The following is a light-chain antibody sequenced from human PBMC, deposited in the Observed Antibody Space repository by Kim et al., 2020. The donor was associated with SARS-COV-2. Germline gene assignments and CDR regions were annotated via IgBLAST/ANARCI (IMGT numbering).Light chain of an antibody. Sequence: QTVLTQSPSASASLGASVKLTCTLSSGHSTYAIAWHQQQPERGPRYLMKLSSDGSHIKGDGIPDRFSGSSSGTERYLTISSLQSEDEADYYCQTWGTGIGVFGGGTKVTVL. CDR3: QTWGTGIGV. V-gene: IGLV4-69*01. CDR2: LSSDGSH. CDR1: SGHSTYA. J-gene: IGLJ3*02.